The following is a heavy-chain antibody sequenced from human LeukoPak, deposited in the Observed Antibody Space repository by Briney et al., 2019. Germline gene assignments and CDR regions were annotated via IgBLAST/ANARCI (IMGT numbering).Heavy chain of an antibody. CDR3: AKGFTSSWNYFFDY. CDR2: ISDSGGST. Sequence: GGSLRLSCAASGFSFSNYAMSWVRQAPGKGLEWVSAISDSGGSTYYADSVKGRFTISRDNSKNTLNLQMNSLRGEDTAVYYCAKGFTSSWNYFFDYWGQGTLVTVSS. D-gene: IGHD6-13*01. CDR1: GFSFSNYA. V-gene: IGHV3-23*01. J-gene: IGHJ4*02.